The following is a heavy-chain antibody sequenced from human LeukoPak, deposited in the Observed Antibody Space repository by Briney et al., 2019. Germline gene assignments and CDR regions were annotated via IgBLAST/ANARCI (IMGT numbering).Heavy chain of an antibody. CDR1: GFTFSSYG. D-gene: IGHD3-22*01. V-gene: IGHV3-23*01. Sequence: GGSLRLSCAASGFTFSSYGMSWVRQAPGKGLEWVSAISGSGGSTYYADSVKGRFTISRDNSKNTLYLQMNSLRAEDTAVYYCAKDGVYYDSSGYPYYFDYWGQGTLVTVSS. CDR3: AKDGVYYDSSGYPYYFDY. CDR2: ISGSGGST. J-gene: IGHJ4*02.